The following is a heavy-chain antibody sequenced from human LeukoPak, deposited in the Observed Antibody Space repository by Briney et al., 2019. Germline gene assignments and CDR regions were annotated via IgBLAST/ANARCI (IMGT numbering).Heavy chain of an antibody. J-gene: IGHJ3*02. CDR2: INTNTGNP. D-gene: IGHD2-21*02. CDR1: GGTFSSYV. V-gene: IGHV7-4-1*02. CDR3: ARDLRAYCGGDCPRAFDI. Sequence: SVKVSCKASGGTFSSYVISWVRQAPGQGLEWMGWINTNTGNPTYAQGFTGRFVFSLDTSVSTAYLQISSLKAEDTAVYYCARDLRAYCGGDCPRAFDIWGQGTMVTVSS.